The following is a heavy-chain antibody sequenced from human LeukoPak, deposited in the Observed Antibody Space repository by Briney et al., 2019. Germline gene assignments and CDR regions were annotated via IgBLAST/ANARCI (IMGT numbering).Heavy chain of an antibody. CDR2: ISSSSTI. CDR3: AKAAERFVVVPAAHLDY. D-gene: IGHD2-2*01. Sequence: GRSLRLSCAASGFTFSSYSMNWVRQAPGKGLEWVSYISSSSTIYYADSVKGRFTISRDNAKNSLYLQMNSLRAEDTAVYYCAKAAERFVVVPAAHLDYWGQGTLVTVSS. V-gene: IGHV3-48*01. J-gene: IGHJ4*02. CDR1: GFTFSSYS.